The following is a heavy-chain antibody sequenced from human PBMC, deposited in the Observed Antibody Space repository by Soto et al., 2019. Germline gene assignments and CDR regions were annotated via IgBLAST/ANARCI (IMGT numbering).Heavy chain of an antibody. Sequence: ESLKISCKGSGYNFAGYWIAWVRQMPGKGLELMGIIYPSDSDTRYRPSFQGQVTISADKSISSAYLQWSSLRASDTAMYYCARPSRRERADYGMDVWGQGTTVTVSS. CDR1: GYNFAGYW. CDR3: ARPSRRERADYGMDV. D-gene: IGHD6-25*01. J-gene: IGHJ6*02. V-gene: IGHV5-51*01. CDR2: IYPSDSDT.